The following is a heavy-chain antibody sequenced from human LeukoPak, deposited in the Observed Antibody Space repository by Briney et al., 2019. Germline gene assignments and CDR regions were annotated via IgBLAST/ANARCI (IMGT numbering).Heavy chain of an antibody. Sequence: SETLSLTCTVSGGSISSYYWSWIRQPPGKGLEWIGYIYYSGSTNYNPSFKSRVTISVDTSKNQFSLKLSSVTAADTAVYYCARWGYDSSGYYYQADYWGQGTLVTVSS. J-gene: IGHJ4*02. CDR2: IYYSGST. CDR1: GGSISSYY. D-gene: IGHD3-22*01. V-gene: IGHV4-59*01. CDR3: ARWGYDSSGYYYQADY.